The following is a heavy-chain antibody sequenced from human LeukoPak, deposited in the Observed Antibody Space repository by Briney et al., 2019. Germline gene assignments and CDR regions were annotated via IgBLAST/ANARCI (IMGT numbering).Heavy chain of an antibody. CDR3: AKSNGYGLVDI. Sequence: SETLSLTCTVSGYSISSGYYWGWIRQPPGKGLEWIGSIYHSGSTDYNPSLKSRVTISVDTSKNQFSLKLNSVTAADTAVYYCAKSNGYGLVDIWGQGTMVTVSS. CDR1: GYSISSGYY. J-gene: IGHJ3*02. D-gene: IGHD3-10*01. V-gene: IGHV4-38-2*02. CDR2: IYHSGST.